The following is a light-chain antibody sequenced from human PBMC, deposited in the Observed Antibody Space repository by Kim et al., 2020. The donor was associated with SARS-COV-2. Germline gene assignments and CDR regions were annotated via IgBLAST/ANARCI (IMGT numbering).Light chain of an antibody. CDR3: HQNYRTPFT. J-gene: IGKJ3*01. Sequence: ASVGDRVTSTCRASQTVVRYLSWYQQKPGTAPRLLIYDTSTLRSGVPSRFTGSGSGTDFTLTISSLQPEDFATYYCHQNYRTPFTFGPGTKVDIK. CDR1: QTVVRY. CDR2: DTS. V-gene: IGKV1-39*01.